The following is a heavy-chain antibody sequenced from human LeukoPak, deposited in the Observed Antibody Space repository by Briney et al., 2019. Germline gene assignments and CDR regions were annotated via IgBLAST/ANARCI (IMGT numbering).Heavy chain of an antibody. V-gene: IGHV4-34*01. CDR3: ARYCSSTSCYDAMDAFDI. J-gene: IGHJ3*02. D-gene: IGHD2-2*01. CDR2: INHSGST. CDR1: GGSFSGYY. Sequence: SETLSLTCAVYGGSFSGYYWSWIRQPPGKGLEWIGEINHSGSTNYNPSLKSRVTISVDTSKNQFSLKLSSVTAADTAVYYCARYCSSTSCYDAMDAFDIWGQGTMVTVSS.